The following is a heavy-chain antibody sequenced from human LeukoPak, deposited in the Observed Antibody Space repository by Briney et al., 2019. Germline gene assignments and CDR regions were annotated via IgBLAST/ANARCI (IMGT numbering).Heavy chain of an antibody. CDR3: VQGYYDSSGYYSEPGRRPDAFDI. CDR2: ISGSGGST. D-gene: IGHD3-22*01. J-gene: IGHJ3*02. Sequence: GGSLRLSCAASGFTFSSYAMSWVRQAPGKGLEWVSAISGSGGSTYYADSVKGRFTISRDNSKNTLYLQMNSLRAEDTAVYYCVQGYYDSSGYYSEPGRRPDAFDIWGQGTMVTVSS. V-gene: IGHV3-23*01. CDR1: GFTFSSYA.